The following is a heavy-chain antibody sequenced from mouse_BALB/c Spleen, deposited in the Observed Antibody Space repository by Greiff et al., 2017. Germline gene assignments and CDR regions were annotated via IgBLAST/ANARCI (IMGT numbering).Heavy chain of an antibody. D-gene: IGHD4-1*01. CDR3: ARGPSGTPGAMDY. CDR2: IWAGGST. V-gene: IGHV2-9*02. CDR1: GFSLTSYG. J-gene: IGHJ4*01. Sequence: VQVVESGPGLVAPSQSLSITCTVSGFSLTSYGVHWVRQPPGKGLEWLGVIWAGGSTNYNSALMSRLSISKDNSKSQVFLKMNSLQTDDTAMYYCARGPSGTPGAMDYWGQGTSVTVSS.